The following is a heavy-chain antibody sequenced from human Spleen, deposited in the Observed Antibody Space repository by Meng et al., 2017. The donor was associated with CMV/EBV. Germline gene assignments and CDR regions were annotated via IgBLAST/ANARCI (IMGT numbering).Heavy chain of an antibody. CDR3: AKDPYYYDSSGYSYYFDY. J-gene: IGHJ4*02. CDR1: GFTVSSNY. V-gene: IGHV3-66*02. CDR2: IYSGGST. Sequence: GESLKISCAASGFTVSSNYMSWVRQAPGKGLEWVSVIYSGGSTYYADSVKGRFTISRDNSKNTLYLQMNSLRAEDTAMYYCAKDPYYYDSSGYSYYFDYWGQGTLVTVSS. D-gene: IGHD3-22*01.